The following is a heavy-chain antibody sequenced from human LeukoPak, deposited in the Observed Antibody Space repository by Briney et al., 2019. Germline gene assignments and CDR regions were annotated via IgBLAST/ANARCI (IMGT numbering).Heavy chain of an antibody. D-gene: IGHD2-2*01. CDR3: ARDETLLGYCSSTSCYYFDY. CDR1: GYTFTSYG. V-gene: IGHV1-18*01. J-gene: IGHJ4*02. Sequence: ASVKVSCKASGYTFTSYGISWVRQAPGQGLEWMGWISAYNGNTNYAQKLQGRVTMTTDTSTSTAYMELRSLRSDDTAVYYCARDETLLGYCSSTSCYYFDYWGQGTLVTVSS. CDR2: ISAYNGNT.